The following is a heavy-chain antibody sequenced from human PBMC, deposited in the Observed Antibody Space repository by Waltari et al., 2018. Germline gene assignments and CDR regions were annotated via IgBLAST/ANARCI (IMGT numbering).Heavy chain of an antibody. D-gene: IGHD2-2*01. Sequence: QVQLQQWGAGLLKPSETLSLTCAVYGGSFSGYYWSWIRQPPGKGLEWIGEINHSGSTNYNPALKSRVTISVDTSKNQFSRKLSSVTAADTAVYYCARGRCSSTSCYHYYYYYMDVWGKGTTVTISS. CDR2: INHSGST. CDR1: GGSFSGYY. V-gene: IGHV4-34*01. J-gene: IGHJ6*03. CDR3: ARGRCSSTSCYHYYYYYMDV.